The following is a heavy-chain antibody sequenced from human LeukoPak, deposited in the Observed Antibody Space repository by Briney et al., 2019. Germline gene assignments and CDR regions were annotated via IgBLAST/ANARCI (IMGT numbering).Heavy chain of an antibody. CDR3: ARALWFGESREYFQH. CDR1: GFTVSSNY. D-gene: IGHD3-10*01. CDR2: IYSGGST. Sequence: GGSLRLSCAASGFTVSSNYMSWVRQAPGKGLEWVSVIYSGGSTYYADSVKGRFTISRDNSKNTLYLQMNSLRAEDTAVYYCARALWFGESREYFQHWGQGTLVTVSS. J-gene: IGHJ1*01. V-gene: IGHV3-53*01.